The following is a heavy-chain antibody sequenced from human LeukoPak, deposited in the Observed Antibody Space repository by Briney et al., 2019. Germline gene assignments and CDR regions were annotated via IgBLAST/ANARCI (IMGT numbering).Heavy chain of an antibody. CDR2: ISGSGGST. CDR3: AKAPGLGAMFDY. J-gene: IGHJ4*02. D-gene: IGHD4/OR15-4a*01. CDR1: GFTFSSYA. V-gene: IGHV3-23*01. Sequence: GGALRLSCAASGFTFSSYAMSWVPQAPGKGLEWVSAISGSGGSTYYADSVKGRFTISRDNSKNTLYLQMNSLRAEDTAVYYCAKAPGLGAMFDYWGQGTLVTVSS.